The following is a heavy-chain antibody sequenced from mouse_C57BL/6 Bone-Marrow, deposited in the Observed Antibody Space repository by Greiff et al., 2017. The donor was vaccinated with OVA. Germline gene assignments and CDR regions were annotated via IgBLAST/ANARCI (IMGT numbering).Heavy chain of an antibody. CDR1: GFNIKNTY. Sequence: VQLQQSVAELVRPGASVKLSCTASGFNIKNTYMPWVKQRPEQGLEWIGRIDPANGYTKYAQKFQGKATITADTSSNTAYLQLSSLTSEDTAFYYCARSLLYALDYWGQGTSVTVSA. J-gene: IGHJ4*01. CDR3: ARSLLYALDY. V-gene: IGHV14-3*01. CDR2: IDPANGYT.